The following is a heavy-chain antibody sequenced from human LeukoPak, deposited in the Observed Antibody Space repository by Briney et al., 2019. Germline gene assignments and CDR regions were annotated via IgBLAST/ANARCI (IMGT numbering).Heavy chain of an antibody. V-gene: IGHV3-21*01. CDR3: ARARNNYDSSGYSALDY. CDR2: ISSTSSYI. D-gene: IGHD3-22*01. J-gene: IGHJ4*02. CDR1: GFTFSTYS. Sequence: PGGSLRLSCAASGFTFSTYSMNWVRQAPGKGLEWVSSISSTSSYIYYADSVKGRFTISRDNAQKSLYLQMNSLRAEDTAVYYCARARNNYDSSGYSALDYWGQGTLVTVSS.